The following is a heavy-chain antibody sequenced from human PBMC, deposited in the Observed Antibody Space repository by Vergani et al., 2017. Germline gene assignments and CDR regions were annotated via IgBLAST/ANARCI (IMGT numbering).Heavy chain of an antibody. J-gene: IGHJ6*02. CDR2: ISSSSSYI. CDR3: ARDLLAVADYGMDV. V-gene: IGHV3-21*01. Sequence: EVQLVESGGGLVKPGGSLRLSCAASGFTFSSYSMNWVRQAPGKGLEWVSSISSSSSYIYYADSVKGRFTISRDNAKKSLYLQMNSLKAEVTAVYYCARDLLAVADYGMDVWGQGTTVTVSS. CDR1: GFTFSSYS. D-gene: IGHD6-19*01.